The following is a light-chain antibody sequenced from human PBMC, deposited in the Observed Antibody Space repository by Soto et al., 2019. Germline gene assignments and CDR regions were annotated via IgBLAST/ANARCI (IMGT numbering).Light chain of an antibody. CDR1: QSISSW. Sequence: DIQMTQSPSTLSASVGDRVTITCRASQSISSWLAWFQHKPGKAPNLLIYQASILLSGFPSMFSGSGSGTELTLSVSSLQPDDFAAYYCQQYDSYPFTFGGGTKVEIK. J-gene: IGKJ4*01. CDR2: QAS. V-gene: IGKV1-5*03. CDR3: QQYDSYPFT.